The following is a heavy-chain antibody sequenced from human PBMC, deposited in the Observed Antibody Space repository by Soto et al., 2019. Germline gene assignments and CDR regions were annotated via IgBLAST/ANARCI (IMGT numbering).Heavy chain of an antibody. CDR3: ARDDYGIVGWFDP. J-gene: IGHJ5*02. V-gene: IGHV4-59*01. D-gene: IGHD4-17*01. CDR2: IYYSGST. Sequence: WIRQPPGKGLEWIGYIYYSGSTNYNPSLKSRVTISVDTSKNQFSLKLSSVTAADTAVYYCARDDYGIVGWFDPWGQGTLVTVS.